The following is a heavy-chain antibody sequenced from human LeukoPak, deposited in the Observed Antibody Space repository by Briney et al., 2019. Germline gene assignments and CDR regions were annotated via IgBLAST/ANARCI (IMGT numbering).Heavy chain of an antibody. J-gene: IGHJ4*02. CDR3: ARGVPEYYDFWSGYFYYFDY. CDR2: IYYSGST. Sequence: SETLSLTCTVSGGSISSYYWSWIRQPPGKGLECIGYIYYSGSTNYKPSLKSRVTISVDTPKNQFSLKLTSVTAADTAVYYCARGVPEYYDFWSGYFYYFDYWDQGTLVTVSS. V-gene: IGHV4-59*01. D-gene: IGHD3-3*01. CDR1: GGSISSYY.